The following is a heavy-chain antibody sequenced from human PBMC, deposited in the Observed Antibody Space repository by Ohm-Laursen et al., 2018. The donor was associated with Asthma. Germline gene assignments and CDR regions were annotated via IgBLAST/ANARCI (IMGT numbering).Heavy chain of an antibody. CDR1: GFIFTNYG. Sequence: SLRLSCAASGFIFTNYGMHWVRQAPGKGLEWVAVIWYDGTNKYYGDSVKGRFTISRDNSKNTLYLQMNSLRGEDTAVYYCVRAHSGSYSYAFDIWGQGTVVTVSS. D-gene: IGHD1-26*01. V-gene: IGHV3-33*01. CDR3: VRAHSGSYSYAFDI. CDR2: IWYDGTNK. J-gene: IGHJ3*02.